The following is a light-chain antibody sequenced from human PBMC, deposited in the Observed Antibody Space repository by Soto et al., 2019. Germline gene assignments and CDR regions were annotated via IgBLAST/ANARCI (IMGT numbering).Light chain of an antibody. Sequence: QLVLTQPPSVSGAPGQRVTISCTGSSSNIGAGYDVHWYQQFPGTAPKLLIYGNSNRPSGVPDRFSGSKSGTSASLAITGLQAEDEADYYCQSYDSSLSAVFGGGTQLTVL. J-gene: IGLJ2*01. CDR2: GNS. CDR3: QSYDSSLSAV. V-gene: IGLV1-40*01. CDR1: SSNIGAGYD.